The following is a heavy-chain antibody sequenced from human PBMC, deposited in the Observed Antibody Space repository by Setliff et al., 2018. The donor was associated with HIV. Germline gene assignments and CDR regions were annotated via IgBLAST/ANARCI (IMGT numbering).Heavy chain of an antibody. CDR2: ISYDGNNK. J-gene: IGHJ5*02. D-gene: IGHD5-12*01. Sequence: PGGSLRLSCAASGFTFSDYGMHWVRQAPGKGLEWVSLISYDGNNKYYVDSVKGRFTISRDNSKNTLYLQMNSLGAEDTAVYYCARSGYSGYDWNWFDTWGQGTLVTVSS. V-gene: IGHV3-30*03. CDR3: ARSGYSGYDWNWFDT. CDR1: GFTFSDYG.